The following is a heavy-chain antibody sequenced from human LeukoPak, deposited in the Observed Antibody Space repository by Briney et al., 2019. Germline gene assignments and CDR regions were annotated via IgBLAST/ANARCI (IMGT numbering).Heavy chain of an antibody. D-gene: IGHD3-10*01. J-gene: IGHJ5*02. CDR3: ARGLFQGITMVRGVIRWFDP. Sequence: PETLSLTCVVYGGSFSGYYWSWIRQPPGKGLEWIGEITHSGSTNYNPSLKSRVTISVDTSKNQFSLKLSSVTAADTAVYYCARGLFQGITMVRGVIRWFDPWGQGTLVTVSS. CDR2: ITHSGST. CDR1: GGSFSGYY. V-gene: IGHV4-34*01.